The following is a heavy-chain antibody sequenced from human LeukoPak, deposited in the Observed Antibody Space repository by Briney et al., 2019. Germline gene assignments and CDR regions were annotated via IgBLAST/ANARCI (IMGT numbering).Heavy chain of an antibody. V-gene: IGHV4-39*01. Sequence: SETLSLTCTVSGGSISSSSYYWGWIRQPPGKGLEWIGSIYYSGSTYYNPSLKSRFTISVDTSKNQFSLKLSSVTAADTAVYYCASLDPRANDAFDIWGQGTMVTVSS. D-gene: IGHD4/OR15-4a*01. CDR3: ASLDPRANDAFDI. CDR1: GGSISSSSYY. CDR2: IYYSGST. J-gene: IGHJ3*02.